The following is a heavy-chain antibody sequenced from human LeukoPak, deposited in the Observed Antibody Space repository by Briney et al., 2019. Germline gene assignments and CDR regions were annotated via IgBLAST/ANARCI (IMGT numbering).Heavy chain of an antibody. J-gene: IGHJ4*02. V-gene: IGHV3-53*01. CDR3: ARGYCSGGSCYLPFDY. D-gene: IGHD2-15*01. CDR2: IYSGGST. CDR1: GFTVSSNY. Sequence: GGSLRLSCAASGFTVSSNYMSWVRQAPGKGLGWVSVIYSGGSTYYADSVKGRFTISRDNSKNTLYLQMNSLRAEDTAVYYCARGYCSGGSCYLPFDYWGQGTLVTVSP.